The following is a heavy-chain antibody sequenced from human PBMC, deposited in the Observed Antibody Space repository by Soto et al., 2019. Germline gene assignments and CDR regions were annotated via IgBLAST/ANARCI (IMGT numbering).Heavy chain of an antibody. D-gene: IGHD6-13*01. Sequence: TGGSLRLSCAASGFTFSSYGMHWVRQAPGKGLEWVAVISYDGSNKYYADSVKGRFTISRDNSKNTLYLQMNSLRAEDTAVYYCAKDSALLAAAGPRPPGAVYHYGMDVWGQGTTVTVSS. V-gene: IGHV3-30*18. CDR3: AKDSALLAAAGPRPPGAVYHYGMDV. CDR1: GFTFSSYG. CDR2: ISYDGSNK. J-gene: IGHJ6*02.